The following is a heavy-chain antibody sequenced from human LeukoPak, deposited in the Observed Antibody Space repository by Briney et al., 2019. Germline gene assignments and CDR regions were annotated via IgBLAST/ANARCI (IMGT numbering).Heavy chain of an antibody. CDR2: ISSSSSYI. J-gene: IGHJ5*02. D-gene: IGHD3-3*01. CDR1: GFTFSSYS. CDR3: ARGGTRITIFGVGWAFDP. V-gene: IGHV3-21*01. Sequence: PGGSLRLSCAASGFTFSSYSMNWVRQAPGKGLEWVSSISSSSSYIYYADSVKGRFTISRDNAKNSLYLQMNSLRAEDTAVYYCARGGTRITIFGVGWAFDPWGQGTLVTVSS.